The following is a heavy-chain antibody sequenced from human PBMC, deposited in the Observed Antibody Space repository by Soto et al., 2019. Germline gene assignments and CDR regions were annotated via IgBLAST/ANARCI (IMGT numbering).Heavy chain of an antibody. V-gene: IGHV3-48*02. J-gene: IGHJ4*02. CDR1: GFTFSSYS. Sequence: EVQLVESGGGLVQPGGSLRLSCAASGFTFSSYSMNWVRQAPGKGLEWVSYISSSSSTIYYADSVKGRFTISRDNAKNSLYLQMNSLRDEDTAVYYCARDFSSGWYSLPFDYWGQGTLVTVSS. CDR2: ISSSSSTI. CDR3: ARDFSSGWYSLPFDY. D-gene: IGHD6-19*01.